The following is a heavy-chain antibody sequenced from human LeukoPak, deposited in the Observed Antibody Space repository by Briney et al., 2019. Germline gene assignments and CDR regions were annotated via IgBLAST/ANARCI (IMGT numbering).Heavy chain of an antibody. Sequence: SETLSLTCTVSGGSISSGGYYWSWIRQRPGKGLEWIGYIYYRGSTHYNPSLKSRVIISEDTSKDQFSLKLSSVTAADTAVYYCARGLKGRPRSAFDIWGQGTMVTVSS. J-gene: IGHJ3*02. CDR2: IYYRGST. CDR1: GGSISSGGYY. D-gene: IGHD3-16*01. V-gene: IGHV4-31*03. CDR3: ARGLKGRPRSAFDI.